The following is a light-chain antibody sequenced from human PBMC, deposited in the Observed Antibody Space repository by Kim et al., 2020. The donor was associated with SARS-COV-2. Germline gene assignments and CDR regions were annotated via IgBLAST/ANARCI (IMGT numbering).Light chain of an antibody. CDR2: EVN. V-gene: IGLV2-14*01. CDR3: CSYRRSTSPYV. Sequence: AITISCTGNSSDVGGYNSDSLYQQHPGKAPKLIIYEVNTRPSGVSNRFSGSKSGNTASLTISGLQAEDEADYYCCSYRRSTSPYVFGAGTKVTVL. CDR1: SSDVGGYNS. J-gene: IGLJ1*01.